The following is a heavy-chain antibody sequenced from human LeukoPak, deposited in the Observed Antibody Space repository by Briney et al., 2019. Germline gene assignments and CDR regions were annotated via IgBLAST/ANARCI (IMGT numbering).Heavy chain of an antibody. CDR3: ARTVSRITMVRGVMNFDY. CDR1: GYTFTSYD. J-gene: IGHJ4*02. Sequence: GASVKVSCKASGYTFTSYDINWVRQATGQGLEWMGWMNPNSGNTGYAQKFLGRVTMTRNTSISTAYMELSSLRSEDTAVYYCARTVSRITMVRGVMNFDYWGQGTLVTVSS. V-gene: IGHV1-8*01. D-gene: IGHD3-10*01. CDR2: MNPNSGNT.